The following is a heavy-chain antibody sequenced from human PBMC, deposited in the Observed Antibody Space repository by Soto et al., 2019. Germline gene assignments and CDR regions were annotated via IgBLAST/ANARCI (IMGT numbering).Heavy chain of an antibody. D-gene: IGHD6-13*01. V-gene: IGHV3-53*02. CDR2: IYSGGST. CDR3: ARAIAAAGDDYYYYGMDV. Sequence: EVQLVETGGGLIQPGGSLRLSCAASGFTVSSSYMSWVRQAPGKGLEWVSVIYSGGSTYYADSVKGRFTISRDNSKNTLYLQMNSLRAEDTAVYYCARAIAAAGDDYYYYGMDVWGQGTTVTVSS. J-gene: IGHJ6*02. CDR1: GFTVSSSY.